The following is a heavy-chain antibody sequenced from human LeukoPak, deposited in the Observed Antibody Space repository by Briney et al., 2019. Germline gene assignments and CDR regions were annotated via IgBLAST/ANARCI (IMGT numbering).Heavy chain of an antibody. CDR3: ASGDLGFCSSTTCRRAFDF. Sequence: PGGSLRLSCAASGFTFRTSTMNWVRQAPGKGLEWVSLISGNSGYIYYADSMKGRFTISRDNAKNSLYLQLNSLRVEDTAAYYCASGDLGFCSSTTCRRAFDFWGQGTLVTVSS. V-gene: IGHV3-21*01. J-gene: IGHJ4*02. D-gene: IGHD2-2*01. CDR1: GFTFRTST. CDR2: ISGNSGYI.